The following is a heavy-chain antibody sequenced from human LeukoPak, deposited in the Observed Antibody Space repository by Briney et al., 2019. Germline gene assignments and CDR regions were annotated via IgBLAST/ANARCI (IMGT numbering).Heavy chain of an antibody. CDR2: INHSGST. Sequence: SETLSLTCAVYGGSFSGYYWSWIRQPPGKGLEWIGEINHSGSTNYNPSLKSRVTISVDTSKNQFSLKLSSVTAADTAVYYCARDRLGDTAMGLTWGLGTLVTVSS. D-gene: IGHD5-18*01. CDR3: ARDRLGDTAMGLT. V-gene: IGHV4-34*01. J-gene: IGHJ5*02. CDR1: GGSFSGYY.